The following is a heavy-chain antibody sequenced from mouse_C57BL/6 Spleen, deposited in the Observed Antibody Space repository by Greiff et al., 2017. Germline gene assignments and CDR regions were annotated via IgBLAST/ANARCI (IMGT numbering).Heavy chain of an antibody. CDR2: ISSGGDYI. D-gene: IGHD3-1*01. Sequence: EVQLVESGEGLVKPGGSLKLSCAASGFTFSSYAMSWVRQTPEKRLEWVAYISSGGDYIYYADTVKGRFTISRDNARNTLYLQMSSLKSEDTAMYYCTRDRGTGDAMDYWGQGTSVTVSS. V-gene: IGHV5-9-1*02. CDR1: GFTFSSYA. J-gene: IGHJ4*01. CDR3: TRDRGTGDAMDY.